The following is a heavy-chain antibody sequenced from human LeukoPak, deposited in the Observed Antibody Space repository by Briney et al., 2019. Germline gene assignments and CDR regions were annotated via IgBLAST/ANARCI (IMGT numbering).Heavy chain of an antibody. D-gene: IGHD4-17*01. CDR2: IRYDGSNK. Sequence: GGSLRLSCAASGFTFSSYGMHWVRQAPGKGLEWVAFIRYDGSNKYYADSVKGRFTISRDNSKNTLYLQMNSLRAEDTAVYYCAKWGYGDYESAFDIWGQGTMVTVSS. J-gene: IGHJ3*02. V-gene: IGHV3-30*02. CDR3: AKWGYGDYESAFDI. CDR1: GFTFSSYG.